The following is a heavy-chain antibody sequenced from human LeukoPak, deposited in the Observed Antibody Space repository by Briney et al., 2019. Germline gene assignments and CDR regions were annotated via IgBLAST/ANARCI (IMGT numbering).Heavy chain of an antibody. V-gene: IGHV4-59*12. Sequence: SETLSLTCSVSGGSISSYYWSWIRQPPGKGLEWIGYIYYSGSTYYNPSLKCRVTISVDTSKNQFSLKLSSVTAADAAVYYCARDSDYVWGSYRSLDYWGQGTLVTVSS. CDR1: GGSISSYY. D-gene: IGHD3-16*02. CDR2: IYYSGST. CDR3: ARDSDYVWGSYRSLDY. J-gene: IGHJ4*02.